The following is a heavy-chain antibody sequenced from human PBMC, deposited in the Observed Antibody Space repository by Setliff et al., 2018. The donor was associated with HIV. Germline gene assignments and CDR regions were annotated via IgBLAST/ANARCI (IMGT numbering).Heavy chain of an antibody. V-gene: IGHV3-30*14. J-gene: IGHJ1*01. CDR3: ARGDPPDPSPTEYFQH. Sequence: LRLSCAASGFTLRNHVMHWVRQAPGKGLEWVAVISYDGSNKYYADSVKGRFTISRDNSKNTLYLQMGSLRAEDMAVYYCARGDPPDPSPTEYFQHWGQGTLVTVSS. CDR2: ISYDGSNK. CDR1: GFTLRNHV.